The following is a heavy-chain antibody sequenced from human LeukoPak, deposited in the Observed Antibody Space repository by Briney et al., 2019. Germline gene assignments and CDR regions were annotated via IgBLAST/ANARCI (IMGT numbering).Heavy chain of an antibody. CDR3: ARRDYSNFYYLDY. V-gene: IGHV4-4*07. Sequence: SETLSLTCTVSGGSISSYYWTWIRQPAGKGLEWIGRIYTSGSTNYNPSLKSRVTISVDTSKNQFSLNLRSVIAADTAVYYCARRDYSNFYYLDYWGQGTLVTVSS. J-gene: IGHJ4*02. CDR2: IYTSGST. D-gene: IGHD4-11*01. CDR1: GGSISSYY.